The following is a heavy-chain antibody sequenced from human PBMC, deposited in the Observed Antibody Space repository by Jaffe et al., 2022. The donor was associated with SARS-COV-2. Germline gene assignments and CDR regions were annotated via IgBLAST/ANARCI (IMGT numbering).Heavy chain of an antibody. Sequence: QVQLVQSGAEVKKPGASVKVSCKASGYTFTGYYMHWVRQAPGQGLEWMGWINPNSGGTNYAQKFQGWVTMTRDTSISTAYMELSRLRSDDTAVYYCARDQKDFSSGSPLGYYYGMDVWGQGTTVTVSS. CDR1: GYTFTGYY. CDR2: INPNSGGT. V-gene: IGHV1-2*04. J-gene: IGHJ6*02. CDR3: ARDQKDFSSGSPLGYYYGMDV. D-gene: IGHD3-3*01.